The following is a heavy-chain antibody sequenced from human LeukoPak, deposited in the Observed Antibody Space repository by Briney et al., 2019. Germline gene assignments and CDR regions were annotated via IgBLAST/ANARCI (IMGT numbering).Heavy chain of an antibody. CDR2: MNPNSGNT. CDR3: ARAGRGAYYYYYYMDV. J-gene: IGHJ6*03. CDR1: GYTFTSYD. Sequence: ASVKVSCKASGYTFTSYDINWVRQATGQGLEWMGWMNPNSGNTGYARKFQGRVTITRNTSISTAYMELSSLRSEDTAVYYCARAGRGAYYYYYYMDVWGKGTTVTVSS. D-gene: IGHD5-24*01. V-gene: IGHV1-8*03.